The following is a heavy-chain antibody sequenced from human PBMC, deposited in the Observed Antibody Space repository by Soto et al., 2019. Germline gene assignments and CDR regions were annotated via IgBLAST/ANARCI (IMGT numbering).Heavy chain of an antibody. D-gene: IGHD3-10*01. CDR2: LIPNFDTP. V-gene: IGHV1-69*01. J-gene: IGHJ6*02. Sequence: QVQLLQSGAEVKRSGTSVKVSCKAAAGTFRSYAISWVRQAPGQGLEWMGGLIPNFDTPNYAQKFQDRLTIIADESTSTVSMELRSLRSDDTAVYYCAVAMVREILIFESSGMHVWGQGTTVTVSS. CDR3: AVAMVREILIFESSGMHV. CDR1: AGTFRSYA.